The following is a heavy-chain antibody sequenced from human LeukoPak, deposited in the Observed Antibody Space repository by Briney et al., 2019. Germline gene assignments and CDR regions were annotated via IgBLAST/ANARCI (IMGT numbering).Heavy chain of an antibody. J-gene: IGHJ4*02. CDR1: GYTCTGYY. D-gene: IGHD4-11*01. CDR3: ARDLKGLPGFDY. CDR2: INPNSGGT. Sequence: ASVKVCCEASGYTCTGYYMHWVRQAPGQGHEWMGWINPNSGGTNYAQKFQGRVTMTRDTSISTAYMELSRLRSDDTAVYYCARDLKGLPGFDYWGQGTLVTVSS. V-gene: IGHV1-2*02.